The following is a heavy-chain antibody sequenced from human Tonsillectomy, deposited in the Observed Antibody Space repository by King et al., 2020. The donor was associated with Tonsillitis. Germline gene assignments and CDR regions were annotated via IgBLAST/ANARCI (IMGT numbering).Heavy chain of an antibody. D-gene: IGHD4-17*01. CDR3: ASPPADYGDYVWYFDY. CDR2: IYYSWST. CDR1: GGPISSSSYY. V-gene: IGHV4-39*07. J-gene: IGHJ4*02. Sequence: QLQESGPGLVKPSETLSLTCTVSGGPISSSSYYWGWIRQPPGKGLEWIGSIYYSWSTYYNPSLKSRVTISVDTSKNRFSPKLRAVTAADTAVYYCASPPADYGDYVWYFDYWGQGTLVTVSS.